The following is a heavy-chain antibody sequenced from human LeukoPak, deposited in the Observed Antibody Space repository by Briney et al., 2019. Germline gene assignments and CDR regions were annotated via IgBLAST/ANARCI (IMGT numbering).Heavy chain of an antibody. CDR3: ARELVSSGSGYFDC. CDR2: ITGSSTWT. CDR1: GFTFGNLG. J-gene: IGHJ2*01. Sequence: GGSLTLSCEASGFTFGNLGMTWVRQPPGKGLQWVSGITGSSTWTYCAASVEGLFTLSRDTYQNTLRLQMNSLRAHDRAVYYCARELVSSGSGYFDCWGRGTLVTVSS. V-gene: IGHV3-23*01. D-gene: IGHD3-10*01.